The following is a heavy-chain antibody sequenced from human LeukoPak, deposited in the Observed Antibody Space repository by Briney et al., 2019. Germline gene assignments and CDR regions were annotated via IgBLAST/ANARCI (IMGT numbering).Heavy chain of an antibody. D-gene: IGHD3-22*01. Sequence: GGSLRLPCAASGFTFSSYGMHWVRQAPGKGLEWVAVIWYDGSNKYYADSVKGRFTISRDNSKNTLYLQMNSLRAEDTAVYYCAKDHHYYDSSGPDCWGQGTLVTVSS. CDR1: GFTFSSYG. CDR3: AKDHHYYDSSGPDC. V-gene: IGHV3-33*06. J-gene: IGHJ4*02. CDR2: IWYDGSNK.